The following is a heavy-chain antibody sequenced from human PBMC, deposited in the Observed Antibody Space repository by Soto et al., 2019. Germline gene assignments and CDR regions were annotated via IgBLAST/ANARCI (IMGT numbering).Heavy chain of an antibody. CDR3: VRRVSGNYDS. CDR1: GFTFNNYD. J-gene: IGHJ5*01. D-gene: IGHD1-7*01. V-gene: IGHV3-64*01. CDR2: ISSNGGTT. Sequence: EVQLAESGGNMVQPGGSLRLSCVASGFTFNNYDMHWVRQAPGKGLEYVSSISSNGGTTYYGNSVKGRFTSSRDNSKNTLYLQMGSLRPEDMAVYYCVRRVSGNYDSWGQGTLVTVSS.